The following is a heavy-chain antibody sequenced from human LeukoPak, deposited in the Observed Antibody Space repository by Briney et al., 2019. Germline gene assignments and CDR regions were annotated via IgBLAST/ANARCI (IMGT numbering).Heavy chain of an antibody. V-gene: IGHV3-21*01. CDR3: AKALGLLWFGELED. CDR1: GFTFSSYS. Sequence: GSLRLSCAASGFTFSSYSMNWVRQAPGKGLEWVSSISSSSSYIYYADSVKGRFTISRDNAKNSLYLQMNSLRAEDTAVYYCAKALGLLWFGELEDWGQGTLVTVSS. D-gene: IGHD3-10*01. J-gene: IGHJ4*02. CDR2: ISSSSSYI.